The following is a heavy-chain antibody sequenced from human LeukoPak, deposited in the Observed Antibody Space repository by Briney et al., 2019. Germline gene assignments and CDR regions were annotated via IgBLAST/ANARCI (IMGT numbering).Heavy chain of an antibody. D-gene: IGHD3-22*01. Sequence: SETLSLTCAVYTQSFRGYYWSWIRPSPGKGREWIGEINHSGSSNYNPSLKSPLTISVDTSKNQFSLKLSSVTAADASVYYCARVNYYDSSGSYWWFVPWGQGTLVTVSS. CDR1: TQSFRGYY. V-gene: IGHV4-34*01. CDR2: INHSGSS. J-gene: IGHJ5*02. CDR3: ARVNYYDSSGSYWWFVP.